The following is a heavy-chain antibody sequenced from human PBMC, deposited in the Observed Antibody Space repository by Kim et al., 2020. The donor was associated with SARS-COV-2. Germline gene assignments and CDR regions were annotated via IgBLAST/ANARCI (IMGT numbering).Heavy chain of an antibody. J-gene: IGHJ6*02. V-gene: IGHV1-69*13. D-gene: IGHD3-10*01. CDR1: GGTFSSYA. CDR2: IIPIFGTA. CDR3: AGGGSGSYYPHYYYYGMDV. Sequence: SVKVSCKASGGTFSSYAISWVRQAPGQGLEWMGGIIPIFGTANYAQKFQGRVTITADESTSTAYMELSSLRSEDTAVYYCAGGGSGSYYPHYYYYGMDVWGQGTTVTVSS.